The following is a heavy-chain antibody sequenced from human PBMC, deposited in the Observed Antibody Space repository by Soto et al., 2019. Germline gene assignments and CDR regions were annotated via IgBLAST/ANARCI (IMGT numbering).Heavy chain of an antibody. D-gene: IGHD4-17*01. V-gene: IGHV3-48*02. CDR1: GFTFSSYS. CDR3: AREGINYGDDYYGMDV. Sequence: GGSLRLSCAASGFTFSSYSMNWVRQAPGKGLEWVSYISSSSSTIYYADSVKGRFTISRDNAKNSLYLQMNSLRDEDTAVYYCAREGINYGDDYYGMDVWGQGTTVTVSS. J-gene: IGHJ6*02. CDR2: ISSSSSTI.